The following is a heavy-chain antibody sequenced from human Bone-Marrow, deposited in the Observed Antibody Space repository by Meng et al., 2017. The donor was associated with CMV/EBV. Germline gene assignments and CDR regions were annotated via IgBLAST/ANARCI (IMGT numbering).Heavy chain of an antibody. CDR1: GYRFSDYG. CDR3: ARDHVLRGVYSAY. V-gene: IGHV1-18*01. CDR2: ISAYSGDT. J-gene: IGHJ4*02. D-gene: IGHD3-10*01. Sequence: ASVKVSCKASGYRFSDYGLSWVRQAPGQRPEWLGWISAYSGDTKYAERFQGRVSMTTDTSTSTAHMELRSLTSDDTAVYYCARDHVLRGVYSAYWVQGTPVTVSS.